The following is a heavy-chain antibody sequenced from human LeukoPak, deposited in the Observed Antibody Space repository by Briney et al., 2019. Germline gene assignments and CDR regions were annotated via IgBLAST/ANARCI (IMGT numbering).Heavy chain of an antibody. V-gene: IGHV4-39*07. CDR3: ARDPRGEGLDY. D-gene: IGHD3-16*01. CDR2: IYYSGST. J-gene: IGHJ4*02. CDR1: GGSISSSSYY. Sequence: PSETLSLTCTVSGGSISSSSYYWGWIRQPPGKGLEWIGSIYYSGSTYYNPSLKSRVTISVDTSKNQFSLKLSSVTAADTAVYYCARDPRGEGLDYWGQGTLVTVSS.